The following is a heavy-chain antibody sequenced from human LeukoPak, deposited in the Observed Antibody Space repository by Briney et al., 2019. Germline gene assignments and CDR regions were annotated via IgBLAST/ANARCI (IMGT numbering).Heavy chain of an antibody. V-gene: IGHV4-39*07. J-gene: IGHJ5*02. D-gene: IGHD4-23*01. CDR2: IYYTGST. Sequence: PSETLSLTCTVSGGTISSSTSYWAWIRQSPGKGLEYIGSIYYTGSTYYSPSLKSRVTISLDTSKNQFSLKVNSVTAADTAVYYCARDVNSSPDWFDPWGQGTLVTVSS. CDR3: ARDVNSSPDWFDP. CDR1: GGTISSSTSY.